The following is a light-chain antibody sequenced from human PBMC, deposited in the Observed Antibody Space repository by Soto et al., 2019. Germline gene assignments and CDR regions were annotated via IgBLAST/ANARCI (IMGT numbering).Light chain of an antibody. Sequence: QSVLTQPASVSGSPGQSITISCTGTSSDVGRYNYVSWYQQQPGKAPKLMIYDVSNRPSGVSNRFSGSKSGNTASLTISGLQAEDEADYYCSSYTSSSVVFGGGIKLTVL. J-gene: IGLJ2*01. V-gene: IGLV2-14*01. CDR2: DVS. CDR3: SSYTSSSVV. CDR1: SSDVGRYNY.